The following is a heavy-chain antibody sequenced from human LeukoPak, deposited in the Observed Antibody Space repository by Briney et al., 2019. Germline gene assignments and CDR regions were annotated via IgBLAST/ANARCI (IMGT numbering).Heavy chain of an antibody. CDR3: ARVVEQWLVLDY. D-gene: IGHD6-19*01. V-gene: IGHV1-18*01. J-gene: IGHJ4*02. CDR2: ISAYDGNT. Sequence: ASVKVSCKASGYTFTSYGISWVRQAPGQGLEWMGWISAYDGNTNYAQKLQGRVTMTTDTSTSTAYMELRSLRSDDTAVYYCARVVEQWLVLDYWGQGTLVTVSS. CDR1: GYTFTSYG.